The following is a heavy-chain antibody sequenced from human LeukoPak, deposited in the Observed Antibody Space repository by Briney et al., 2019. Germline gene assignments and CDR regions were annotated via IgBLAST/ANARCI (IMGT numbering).Heavy chain of an antibody. CDR2: INPDSGGT. CDR3: ARARYSGSCDY. Sequence: GASVKVSCKASGYTFTDYYIHWVRQAPGQGLEWMGWINPDSGGTNYAQKFQGRVTMTRDTSISTAYMELSRLRSDDTAVYYCARARYSGSCDYWGQGTLVTVSS. CDR1: GYTFTDYY. J-gene: IGHJ4*02. V-gene: IGHV1-2*02. D-gene: IGHD5-12*01.